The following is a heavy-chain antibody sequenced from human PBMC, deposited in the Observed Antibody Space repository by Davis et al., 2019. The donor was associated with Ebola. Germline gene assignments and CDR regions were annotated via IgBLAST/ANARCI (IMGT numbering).Heavy chain of an antibody. D-gene: IGHD3-22*01. Sequence: AASVKVSCKASGYTFTNYYMHWVRQAPGQGLEWMGIINPSGGSTSYAQKFQGRVTMTRDTSTSTVYMELSSLRAEDTAVYYCARDMIDEGLTSPHPDFQHWGQGTLVTVSS. CDR2: INPSGGST. CDR3: ARDMIDEGLTSPHPDFQH. CDR1: GYTFTNYY. J-gene: IGHJ1*01. V-gene: IGHV1-46*01.